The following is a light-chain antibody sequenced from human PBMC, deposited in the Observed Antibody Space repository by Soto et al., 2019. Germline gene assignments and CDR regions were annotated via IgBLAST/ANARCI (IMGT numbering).Light chain of an antibody. V-gene: IGKV3-20*01. Sequence: EIVLTQSPATLSLSPGERVTLSCRASQSVSNYLAWYQQKPGQAPRLLIYGASNRATGIPDRFSGSGSGTDFTLTISRLEPEDFAVYYCQQYGSSGTFGQGTKVDIK. CDR1: QSVSNY. J-gene: IGKJ1*01. CDR2: GAS. CDR3: QQYGSSGT.